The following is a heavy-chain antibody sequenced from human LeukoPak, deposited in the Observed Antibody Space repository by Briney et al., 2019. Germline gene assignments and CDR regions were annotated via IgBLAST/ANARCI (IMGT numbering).Heavy chain of an antibody. D-gene: IGHD1-26*01. CDR2: IYYTGST. J-gene: IGHJ4*02. CDR1: GVSISSGAYY. V-gene: IGHV4-30-4*01. CDR3: ARAWEGYFDY. Sequence: SQTLSLTCAVSGVSISSGAYYWSWIRHPPGKGLEWIGSIYYTGSTFYNPSLKSRVSISVDTSKNQFSLNLSSVTAADTALYYCARAWEGYFDYWGQGTLVTVSS.